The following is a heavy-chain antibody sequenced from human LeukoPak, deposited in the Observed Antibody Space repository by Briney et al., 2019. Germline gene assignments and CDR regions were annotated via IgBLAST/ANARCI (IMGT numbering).Heavy chain of an antibody. D-gene: IGHD4-17*01. V-gene: IGHV3-23*01. CDR2: ISGSGGST. Sequence: PGGSLRLSCAASGFTFSSYAMSWVRQAPGKGLEWVSAISGSGGSTYYADSVKGRFTISRDNSKNTLYLQMNRLRAEDTAVYYCANWDNGDYEGHFDYWGQGTLVTVSS. J-gene: IGHJ4*02. CDR3: ANWDNGDYEGHFDY. CDR1: GFTFSSYA.